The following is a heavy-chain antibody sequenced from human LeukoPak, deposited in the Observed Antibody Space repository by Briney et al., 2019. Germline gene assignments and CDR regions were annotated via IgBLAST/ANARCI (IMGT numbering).Heavy chain of an antibody. CDR2: IYYSGST. J-gene: IGHJ4*02. V-gene: IGHV4-59*01. CDR1: GGSINSYY. CDR3: ARGGMWELEFYFDY. Sequence: SETLSLTCTVSGGSINSYYWSWIRQPPGKGLEWIGYIYYSGSTNYNPSLKSRVTISVDTSKNQFSLKLSSVTAADTAVYYCARGGMWELEFYFDYWGQGTLVTVSS. D-gene: IGHD1-26*01.